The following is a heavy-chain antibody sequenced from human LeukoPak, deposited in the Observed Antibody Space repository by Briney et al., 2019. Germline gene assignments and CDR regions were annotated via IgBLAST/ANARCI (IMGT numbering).Heavy chain of an antibody. CDR1: GASVSSDSYY. J-gene: IGHJ2*01. D-gene: IGHD6-13*01. V-gene: IGHV4-61*01. Sequence: VKPSETLSLTCTVSGASVSSDSYYWTWIRQPPGKGLEWIGYIYYSGSTNYNPSLRSPVTISLDTSRNQFSLKLSSVTAADTAVYYCARTYGSSGLGYFDLWGRGTLVTVSS. CDR2: IYYSGST. CDR3: ARTYGSSGLGYFDL.